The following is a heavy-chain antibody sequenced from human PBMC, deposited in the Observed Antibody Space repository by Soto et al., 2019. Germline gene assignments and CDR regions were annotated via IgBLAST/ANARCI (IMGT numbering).Heavy chain of an antibody. D-gene: IGHD1-1*01. CDR1: GFTFSSYW. Sequence: GGSLRLSCAASGFTFSSYWMHWVRQAPGKGLVWVSRINSDGSSTSYADSVKGRFTISRDNAKNTLYLQMNSLRAEDTAVYYCARDRGTRYYYYGMDVWGQGTTVTVSS. CDR3: ARDRGTRYYYYGMDV. CDR2: INSDGSST. V-gene: IGHV3-74*01. J-gene: IGHJ6*02.